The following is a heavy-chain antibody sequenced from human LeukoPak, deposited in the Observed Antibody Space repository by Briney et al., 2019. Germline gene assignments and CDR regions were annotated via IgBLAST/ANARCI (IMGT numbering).Heavy chain of an antibody. J-gene: IGHJ3*02. CDR3: ARVKGYCSSTSCYFAFDI. CDR2: INHSGST. V-gene: IGHV4-34*01. Sequence: SETLSLTCAVYGGSFSGYYWSWIRQPPGKGLEWIGEINHSGSTNYNPSLKSRVTISVDTSKNQFSLKLSSVTAADTAVYYCARVKGYCSSTSCYFAFDIWGQGTMVTVSS. CDR1: GGSFSGYY. D-gene: IGHD2-2*01.